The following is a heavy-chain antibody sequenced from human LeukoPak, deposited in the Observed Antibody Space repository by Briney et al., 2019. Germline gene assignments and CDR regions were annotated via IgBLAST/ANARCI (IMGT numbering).Heavy chain of an antibody. D-gene: IGHD6-13*01. CDR1: GYTFTGYY. Sequence: ASVKVSCKASGYTFTGYYMHWVRQAPGQGREWMGRINPNSGGTNYAQKFQGRVTMTRDTSISTAYMELSRLRSDDTAVYYCARDYSSSWYGWFDPWGQGTLVTVSS. V-gene: IGHV1-2*06. CDR3: ARDYSSSWYGWFDP. J-gene: IGHJ5*02. CDR2: INPNSGGT.